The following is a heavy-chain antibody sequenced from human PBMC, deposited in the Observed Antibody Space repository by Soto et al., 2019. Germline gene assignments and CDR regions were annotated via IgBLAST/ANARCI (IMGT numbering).Heavy chain of an antibody. V-gene: IGHV1-46*03. CDR2: INPSGGST. D-gene: IGHD5-12*01. Sequence: GASVKVSCKASGYTFTSYYMHWVRQAPGQGLEWMGIINPSGGSTSYAQKFQGRVTMTRDTSTSTVYMELSSLRSEDTAVYYCARDVGTVYSGYDSRKPDDYWGQGTLVTVSS. CDR1: GYTFTSYY. CDR3: ARDVGTVYSGYDSRKPDDY. J-gene: IGHJ4*02.